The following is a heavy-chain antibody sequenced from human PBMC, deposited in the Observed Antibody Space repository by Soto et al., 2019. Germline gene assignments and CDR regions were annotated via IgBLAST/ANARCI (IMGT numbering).Heavy chain of an antibody. J-gene: IGHJ4*02. CDR1: VYTFTSYY. V-gene: IGHV1-46*01. Sequence: ASVKVSCKASVYTFTSYYIHWVRQAPGQGLEWMGIINPSGGSTSYAQKFQGRVTMTRDTSTSTVYMELSSLRSEDTAVYYCARSPYYYDSSGYYDYWGQGTLVTVSS. D-gene: IGHD3-22*01. CDR2: INPSGGST. CDR3: ARSPYYYDSSGYYDY.